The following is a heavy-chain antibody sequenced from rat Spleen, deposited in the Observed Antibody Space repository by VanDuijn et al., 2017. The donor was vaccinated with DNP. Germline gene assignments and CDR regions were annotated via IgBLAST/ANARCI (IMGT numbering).Heavy chain of an antibody. CDR1: GFTFSDYN. CDR2: ISYDGGST. D-gene: IGHD1-7*01. CDR3: ATSSYFGYDYGFAY. Sequence: EVQLVESGGGLVQPGGSLKLSCAASGFTFSDYNMAWVRQAPKKGLEWVATISYDGGSTYYRDSVRGRFTISRDYARSTLYLQMDSLRSEDTATYYCATSSYFGYDYGFAYWGQGTLVTVSS. V-gene: IGHV5-7*01. J-gene: IGHJ3*01.